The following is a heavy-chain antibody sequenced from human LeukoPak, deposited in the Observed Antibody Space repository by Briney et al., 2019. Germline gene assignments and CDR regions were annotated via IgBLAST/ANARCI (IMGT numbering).Heavy chain of an antibody. Sequence: GGSLRLSCAASGFTFDDYAMHWVRQAPGKGLEWVSGISWNSGSIGYADSVKGRFTISRDNAKNSLYLQMNSLRAEDTDLYYCAKGKGIAAAAIDYWGQGTLVTVSS. CDR2: ISWNSGSI. CDR3: AKGKGIAAAAIDY. CDR1: GFTFDDYA. D-gene: IGHD6-13*01. V-gene: IGHV3-9*01. J-gene: IGHJ4*02.